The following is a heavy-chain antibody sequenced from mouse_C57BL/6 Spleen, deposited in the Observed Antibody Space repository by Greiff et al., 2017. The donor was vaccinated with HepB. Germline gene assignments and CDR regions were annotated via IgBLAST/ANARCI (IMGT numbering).Heavy chain of an antibody. Sequence: VQLQQSGPELVKPGASVKISCKASGYTFTDYYMNWVKQSHGKSLEWIGDINPNNGGTSYNQKFKGKATLTVDKSSSTAYMELRSLTSEDSAVYYCARLTTVVALYYYAMDYWGQGTSVTVSS. CDR2: INPNNGGT. V-gene: IGHV1-26*01. D-gene: IGHD1-1*01. CDR3: ARLTTVVALYYYAMDY. CDR1: GYTFTDYY. J-gene: IGHJ4*01.